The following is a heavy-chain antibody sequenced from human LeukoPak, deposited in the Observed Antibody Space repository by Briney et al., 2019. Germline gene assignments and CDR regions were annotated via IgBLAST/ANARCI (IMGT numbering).Heavy chain of an antibody. CDR1: GDSISNFY. J-gene: IGHJ1*01. CDR2: IHYSGSS. V-gene: IGHV4-59*08. D-gene: IGHD5-24*01. CDR3: ARHGHGYIIGEYFQH. Sequence: RASETLSLTCSVSGDSISNFYWTWIRQSPEKGLEWIENIHYSGSSVYNPSLRSRVSMSIDTSMKQFFLKLTSVTAADTAVYYCARHGHGYIIGEYFQHWGQGTLVTVSS.